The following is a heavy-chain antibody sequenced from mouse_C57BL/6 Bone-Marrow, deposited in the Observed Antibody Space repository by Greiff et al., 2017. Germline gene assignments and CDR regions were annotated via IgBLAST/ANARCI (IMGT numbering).Heavy chain of an antibody. Sequence: VQLQQSGAELVMPGASVKLSCKASGYTFTSYWMHWVKQRPGQGLEWIGEIDPSDSYTNYNQKFKGKSTLTVDKSSSTAYMQLSSLTSEDSAVYYCARSHYYYGSSYAMDCWGQGTSVTVSS. CDR2: IDPSDSYT. J-gene: IGHJ4*01. V-gene: IGHV1-69*01. D-gene: IGHD1-1*01. CDR1: GYTFTSYW. CDR3: ARSHYYYGSSYAMDC.